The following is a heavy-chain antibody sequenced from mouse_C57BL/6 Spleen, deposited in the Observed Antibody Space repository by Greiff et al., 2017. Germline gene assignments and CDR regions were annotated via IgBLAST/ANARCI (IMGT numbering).Heavy chain of an antibody. CDR1: GYTFTGYW. D-gene: IGHD3-2*02. V-gene: IGHV1-9*01. CDR2: ILPGSGST. J-gene: IGHJ4*01. CDR3: AMGDDSSVYLYAMDY. Sequence: QVQLQQSGAELMKPGASVKLSCKATGYTFTGYWIEWVKQRPGHGLEWIGEILPGSGSTNYNEKFKGKATFTADTSSNTAYMQLSSLTTEDSAIYYCAMGDDSSVYLYAMDYWGQGTSVTVSS.